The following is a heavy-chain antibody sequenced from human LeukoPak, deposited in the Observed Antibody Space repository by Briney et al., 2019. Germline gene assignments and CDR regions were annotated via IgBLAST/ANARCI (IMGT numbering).Heavy chain of an antibody. J-gene: IGHJ4*02. Sequence: GESLKISCKGPGYSFTSYWIGWVRQMPGKGLEWMGIVYPGNSAARYGPSFQGQVTISADKSINTAYLQWSSLKASDTAIYYCAISTTVAGTVHYFDYWGQGTLVTVSS. D-gene: IGHD6-19*01. CDR1: GYSFTSYW. V-gene: IGHV5-51*01. CDR2: VYPGNSAA. CDR3: AISTTVAGTVHYFDY.